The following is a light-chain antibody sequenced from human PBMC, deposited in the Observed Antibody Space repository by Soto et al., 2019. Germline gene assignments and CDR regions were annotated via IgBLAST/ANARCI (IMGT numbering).Light chain of an antibody. CDR1: QSISSY. J-gene: IGKJ4*01. CDR2: AAS. CDR3: QQNYSTPLT. V-gene: IGKV1-39*01. Sequence: DIQMTQSPSSLSASVGDRVTITCRASQSISSYLNWYQQKPGKAPQLLIYAASSLQSGGPSRFSGSGSGTDFPLTISSLQPEDFATYYCQQNYSTPLTFGGGTKVEIK.